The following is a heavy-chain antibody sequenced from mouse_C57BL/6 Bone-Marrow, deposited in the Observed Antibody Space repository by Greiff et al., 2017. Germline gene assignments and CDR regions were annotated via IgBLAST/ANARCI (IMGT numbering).Heavy chain of an antibody. J-gene: IGHJ1*03. D-gene: IGHD1-1*01. CDR1: GYSFTSYY. V-gene: IGHV1-66*01. CDR2: IYPGSGNT. CDR3: ARGDGSSQGYFDV. Sequence: VQRVESGPELVKPGASVKISCKASGYSFTSYYIHWVKQRPGQGLEWIGWIYPGSGNTKYNEKFKGKATLTADTSSSTAYMQLSSLTSEDSAVYYCARGDGSSQGYFDVWGTGTTVTVSS.